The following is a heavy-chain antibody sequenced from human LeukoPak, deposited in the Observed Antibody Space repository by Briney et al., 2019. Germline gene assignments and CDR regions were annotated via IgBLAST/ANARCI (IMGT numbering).Heavy chain of an antibody. CDR3: VRGQGSGWYRASDY. Sequence: GGSLRLSCAASGFTFSSYGMHWVRQAPGKGLEWLAVVTFGDNIDYYRDSVKGRFTISRDNSKNTLYLQMNSLRAEDTAVYYCVRGQGSGWYRASDYWGQGTLVTVSS. CDR1: GFTFSSYG. CDR2: VTFGDNID. D-gene: IGHD6-19*01. J-gene: IGHJ4*02. V-gene: IGHV3-33*01.